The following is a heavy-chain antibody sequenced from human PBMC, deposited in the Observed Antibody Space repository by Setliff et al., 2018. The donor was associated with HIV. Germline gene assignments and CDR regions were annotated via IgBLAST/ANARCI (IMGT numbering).Heavy chain of an antibody. CDR3: ARASRWGSIPFDY. CDR2: IYYSGST. V-gene: IGHV4-61*05. Sequence: SETLSLTCTVSGGSISSSNWWSWVRQPPGKGLEWIGYIYYSGSTNYNPSLKSRVTISVDTSKNQFSLKLNSVTAADTAVYFCARASRWGSIPFDYWGQGTLVTVSS. J-gene: IGHJ4*02. D-gene: IGHD2-21*01. CDR1: GGSISSSNW.